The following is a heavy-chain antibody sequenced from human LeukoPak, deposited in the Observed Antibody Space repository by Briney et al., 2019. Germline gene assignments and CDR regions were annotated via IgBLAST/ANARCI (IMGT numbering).Heavy chain of an antibody. CDR3: ARDGSVESGHYYFDF. D-gene: IGHD2-2*03. CDR1: GYTFTGYY. J-gene: IGHJ4*02. V-gene: IGHV1-2*02. Sequence: ASVKVSCKASGYTFTGYYIHWVRQAPGQGLEWVGWIAPRSGATTYSQKFQDGVTMTRDTSITTTYLELATLRSDDTAVYYRARDGSVESGHYYFDFWGQGTLVTVSS. CDR2: IAPRSGAT.